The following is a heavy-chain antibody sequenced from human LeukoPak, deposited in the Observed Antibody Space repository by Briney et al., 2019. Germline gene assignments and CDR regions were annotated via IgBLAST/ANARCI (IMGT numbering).Heavy chain of an antibody. D-gene: IGHD5-12*01. Sequence: TLSLTCAVSGGSISSGGYSWSWIRQPPGKGLEGIGYIYHSGSTYYNPSLKSRVTISVDRSKNQFSLKLSSVTAADTAVYYCARAGKYGGYEFDPWGQGTRVTVSS. CDR2: IYHSGST. J-gene: IGHJ5*02. CDR1: GGSISSGGYS. CDR3: ARAGKYGGYEFDP. V-gene: IGHV4-30-2*01.